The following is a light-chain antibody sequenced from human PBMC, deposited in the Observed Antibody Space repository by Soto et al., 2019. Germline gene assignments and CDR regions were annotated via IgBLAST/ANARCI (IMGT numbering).Light chain of an antibody. CDR2: KAS. Sequence: DIQMTQSPSTLSASVGDRVTITCRASQNINSWLAWYQQKPGKAPKLLIYKASSLESGVPSRFSGSESGTEFTLTILSLQPDDFASYYCQKYDTYFSFGQGTKLEIK. CDR1: QNINSW. V-gene: IGKV1-5*03. J-gene: IGKJ2*03. CDR3: QKYDTYFS.